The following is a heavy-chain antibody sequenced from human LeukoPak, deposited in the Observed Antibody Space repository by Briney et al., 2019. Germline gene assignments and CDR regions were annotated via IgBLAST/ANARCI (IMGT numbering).Heavy chain of an antibody. Sequence: PGRSLRLSCAASGFTFSSYGMHWVRQAPGKGLEWVAIIWYDGSNKYYAESVKGRFTTSRDNSKDTLYLQMSGLRAEDTAVYYCARDRGCFGGNCYYYFDYWGQGTLVTVSS. CDR2: IWYDGSNK. J-gene: IGHJ4*02. D-gene: IGHD2-15*01. CDR3: ARDRGCFGGNCYYYFDY. CDR1: GFTFSSYG. V-gene: IGHV3-33*01.